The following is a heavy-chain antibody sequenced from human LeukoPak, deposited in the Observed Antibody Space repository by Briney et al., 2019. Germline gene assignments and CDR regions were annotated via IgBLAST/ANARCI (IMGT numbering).Heavy chain of an antibody. CDR3: AVYPLRLGELSMSLSDAFDI. V-gene: IGHV1-24*01. CDR2: FDPEDGET. Sequence: ASVKVSCKVSGYTLTELSMHWERQAPGKGLEWMGGFDPEDGETIYAQKFQGRVTMTEDTSTDTAYMELSSLRSEDTAVYYCAVYPLRLGELSMSLSDAFDIWGQGTMVTVSS. D-gene: IGHD3-16*02. CDR1: GYTLTELS. J-gene: IGHJ3*02.